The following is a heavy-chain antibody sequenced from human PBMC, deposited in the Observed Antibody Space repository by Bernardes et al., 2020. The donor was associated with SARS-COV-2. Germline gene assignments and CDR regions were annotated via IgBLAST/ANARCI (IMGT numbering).Heavy chain of an antibody. D-gene: IGHD2-15*01. CDR2: ISSAGTT. Sequence: GGSLRLSCEASGFTVTKTYMSWVRQAPGKGLEWVSLISSAGTTYYADSVQGRFTISRDNSNNTLYVQMNRLTAEDTAVYYCARRGEGGRSFDVWGQGTKVTVSS. CDR3: ARRGEGGRSFDV. V-gene: IGHV3-53*01. CDR1: GFTVTKTY. J-gene: IGHJ3*01.